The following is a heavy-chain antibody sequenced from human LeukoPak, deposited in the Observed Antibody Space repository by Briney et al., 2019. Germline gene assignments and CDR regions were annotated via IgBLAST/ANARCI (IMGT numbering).Heavy chain of an antibody. J-gene: IGHJ3*02. CDR3: ASSSKRAVPPRVGAFDI. CDR2: IYYSGST. V-gene: IGHV4-59*08. CDR1: GGSISSYY. Sequence: PSETLSLTCTVSGGSISSYYWSWIRQPPGKGLEWIGYIYYSGSTNYNPSLKSRVTISVDTSKNQFSLKLSSVTAADTAVYYCASSSKRAVPPRVGAFDIWGQGTMVTVSS. D-gene: IGHD3-10*01.